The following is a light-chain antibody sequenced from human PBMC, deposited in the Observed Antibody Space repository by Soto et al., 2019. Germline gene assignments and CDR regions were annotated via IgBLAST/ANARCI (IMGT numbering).Light chain of an antibody. CDR3: QQRSNWPPPT. V-gene: IGKV3-11*01. CDR1: QSVSSY. J-gene: IGKJ2*01. CDR2: DAS. Sequence: DIVVTQSPASLSLSPGERATLSCRASQSVSSYLAWYQQKPGQAPRLLIYDASNRATGIPARFSGSGSGTDFTLTISSLEPEDFAVYYCQQRSNWPPPTFGQGTKLEIK.